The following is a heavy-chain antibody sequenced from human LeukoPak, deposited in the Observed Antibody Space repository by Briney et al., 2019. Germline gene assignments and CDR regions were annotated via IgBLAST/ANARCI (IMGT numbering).Heavy chain of an antibody. CDR3: ASPIVGATTRLGLTDY. CDR2: IYYSGST. V-gene: IGHV4-30-4*08. J-gene: IGHJ4*02. CDR1: GGSISSGDYY. Sequence: SETLSLTCTVSGGSISSGDYYWSWIRQPPGKGLEWIGYIYYSGSTYYNPSLKSRVTISVDTSKTQFSLKLSSVTAADTAVYYCASPIVGATTRLGLTDYWGQGTLVTVSS. D-gene: IGHD1-26*01.